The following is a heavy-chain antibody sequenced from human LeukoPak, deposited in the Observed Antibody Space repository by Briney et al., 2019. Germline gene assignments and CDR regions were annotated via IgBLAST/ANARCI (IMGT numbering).Heavy chain of an antibody. CDR1: GYTFTSYG. CDR2: ISAYNGNT. Sequence: VASVKVSCKASGYTFTSYGISWVRQAPGQGLEWMGWISAYNGNTNYAQKLQGRVTMTTDTSTSTAYMELRSLRSDDTAVYYCARAPLIVGAGDNWFDPWGQGTLVTVSS. CDR3: ARAPLIVGAGDNWFDP. D-gene: IGHD1-26*01. J-gene: IGHJ5*02. V-gene: IGHV1-18*01.